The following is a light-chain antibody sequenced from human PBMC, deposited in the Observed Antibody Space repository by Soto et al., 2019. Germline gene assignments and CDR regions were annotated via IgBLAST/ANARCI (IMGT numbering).Light chain of an antibody. V-gene: IGLV2-14*01. CDR3: NSFTSANTLL. Sequence: QPVLTQPASVSGSPGQSITISCTGSSRDVGGSNYVSWYQQRPGKAPQLIIYDVNHRPSGVSDRFSGSKSGDTASLTISGLQPEDEADYYCNSFTSANTLLFGGGTKLTVL. CDR2: DVN. J-gene: IGLJ3*02. CDR1: SRDVGGSNY.